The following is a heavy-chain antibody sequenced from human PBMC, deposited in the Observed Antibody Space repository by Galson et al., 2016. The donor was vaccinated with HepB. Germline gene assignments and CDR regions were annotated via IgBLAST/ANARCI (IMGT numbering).Heavy chain of an antibody. V-gene: IGHV4-59*01. J-gene: IGHJ4*02. CDR2: IHYNGGS. CDR3: TRGAAATPPSDY. Sequence: ETLSLTCIVSGASISDSYWSWIRQPPGGGLEWIGFIHYNGGSNYNPSLKSRVTMSVDTSRNQFSLKLSSVTAADTGVYYCTRGAAATPPSDYWGQGTLVTVSP. D-gene: IGHD1-26*01. CDR1: GASISDSY.